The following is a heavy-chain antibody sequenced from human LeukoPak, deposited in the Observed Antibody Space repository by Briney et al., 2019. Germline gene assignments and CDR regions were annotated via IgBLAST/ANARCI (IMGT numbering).Heavy chain of an antibody. CDR1: GGSFSGYY. V-gene: IGHV4-34*01. D-gene: IGHD3-22*01. Sequence: SETLSPTCAVYGGSFSGYYWSWIRQPPGKGLEWIGEINHSGSTNYNPSLKSRVTISVDTSKNQFSLKLSSVTAADTAVYYCARAPHFFDTSGSRYYFDYWGQGALVIVSS. CDR3: ARAPHFFDTSGSRYYFDY. J-gene: IGHJ4*02. CDR2: INHSGST.